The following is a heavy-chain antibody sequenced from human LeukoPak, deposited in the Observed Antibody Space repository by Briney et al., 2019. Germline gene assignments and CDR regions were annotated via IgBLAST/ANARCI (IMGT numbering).Heavy chain of an antibody. J-gene: IGHJ6*02. CDR3: AKDIGPNYYDSSGALYCGMDV. CDR1: GFTFDDYA. CDR2: ISWNSGSI. D-gene: IGHD3-22*01. V-gene: IGHV3-9*01. Sequence: GRYLRLSCAASGFTFDDYAMHWVRQAPGKGLEWVSGISWNSGSIGYADSVKGRFTISRDNAKNSLYLQMNSLRAEDTALYYCAKDIGPNYYDSSGALYCGMDVWGQGTTVTVSS.